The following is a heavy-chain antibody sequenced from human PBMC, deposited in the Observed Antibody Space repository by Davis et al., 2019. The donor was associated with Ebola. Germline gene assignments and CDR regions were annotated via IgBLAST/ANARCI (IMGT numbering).Heavy chain of an antibody. CDR2: INSDGSST. CDR1: GFTFSSYW. V-gene: IGHV3-74*01. Sequence: GESLKISCAASGFTFSSYWMHWVRQAPGKGLVWVSRINSDGSSTSYADSVKGRFTISRDNAKNTLYLQMNSLRAEDTAVYYCARVGIRWNWFDPWGQGTLVTVSS. CDR3: ARVGIRWNWFDP. D-gene: IGHD1-1*01. J-gene: IGHJ5*02.